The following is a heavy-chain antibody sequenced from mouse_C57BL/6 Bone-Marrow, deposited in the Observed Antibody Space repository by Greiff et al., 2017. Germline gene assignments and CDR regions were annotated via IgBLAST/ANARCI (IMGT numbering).Heavy chain of an antibody. D-gene: IGHD3-1*01. CDR2: INPNYGTT. V-gene: IGHV1-39*01. CDR1: GYSFTDYN. Sequence: EVQLVESGPELVKPGASVKISCKASGYSFTDYNMNWVKQSNGKSLEWIGVINPNYGTTSYNQKFKGKATLTVDQSSSTAYMQLNSLTSEDSAVYYCARSGEEGYYYAMDYWGQGTSVTVSS. CDR3: ARSGEEGYYYAMDY. J-gene: IGHJ4*01.